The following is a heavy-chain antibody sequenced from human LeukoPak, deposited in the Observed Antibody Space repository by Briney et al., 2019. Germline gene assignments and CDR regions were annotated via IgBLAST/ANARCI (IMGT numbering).Heavy chain of an antibody. CDR2: ISAYNGNT. V-gene: IGHV1-18*01. Sequence: GASVKVSCKASGYTFTSYGISWVRQAPGQGLEWMGWISAYNGNTTYAQKLQGRVTMTTDTSTSTAYMELRSLRSDDTAVYYCARVESSIAARPMDYWGQGTLVTVSS. D-gene: IGHD6-6*01. CDR3: ARVESSIAARPMDY. J-gene: IGHJ4*02. CDR1: GYTFTSYG.